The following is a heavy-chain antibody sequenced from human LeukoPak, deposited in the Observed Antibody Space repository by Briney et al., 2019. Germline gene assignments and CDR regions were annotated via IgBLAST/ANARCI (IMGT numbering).Heavy chain of an antibody. V-gene: IGHV3-33*01. CDR1: GFTFSSYG. D-gene: IGHD2-2*01. Sequence: GGSLRLSCAASGFTFSSYGMHWVRQAPGKGLEWVAVIWYDGSNKYYADSVKGRFTISRDNSKNTLYLQMDSLRAEDTAVYYCARDGSVDCSSTSCPSGFDYWGQGTLVTVSS. CDR2: IWYDGSNK. CDR3: ARDGSVDCSSTSCPSGFDY. J-gene: IGHJ4*02.